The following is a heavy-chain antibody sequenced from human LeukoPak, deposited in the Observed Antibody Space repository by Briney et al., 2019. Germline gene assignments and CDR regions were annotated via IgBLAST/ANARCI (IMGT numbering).Heavy chain of an antibody. CDR2: IIPIFGTA. J-gene: IGHJ3*02. CDR3: ASDVAYCSSTSCYPRLDAFDI. Sequence: GSSVNVSCKASGGTFSSYAISWVRQAPGQGLEWMGGIIPIFGTANYAQKFQGRVTITADESTSTAYMELSSLRSEDTAVYYCASDVAYCSSTSCYPRLDAFDIWGQGTMVTVSS. D-gene: IGHD2-2*01. CDR1: GGTFSSYA. V-gene: IGHV1-69*01.